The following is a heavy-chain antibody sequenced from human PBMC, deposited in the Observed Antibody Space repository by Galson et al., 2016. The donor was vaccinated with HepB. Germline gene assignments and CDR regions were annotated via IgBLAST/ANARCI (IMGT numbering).Heavy chain of an antibody. CDR2: IDWDDEK. CDR3: AQNSNWGDSFAY. CDR1: GFSLNTGGKR. Sequence: PALVKPTQTLTLTCTFSGFSLNTGGKRVSWIRQPPGKALEWLARIDWDDEKFYSTSLKTRLTISKDTSKNQVVLTMTHMDPVDTATYYCAQNSNWGDSFAYCGQGTLVTVSS. V-gene: IGHV2-70*04. D-gene: IGHD7-27*01. J-gene: IGHJ4*02.